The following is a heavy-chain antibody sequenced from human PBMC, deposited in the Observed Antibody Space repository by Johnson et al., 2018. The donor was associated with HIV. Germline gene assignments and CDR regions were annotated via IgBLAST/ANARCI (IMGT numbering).Heavy chain of an antibody. CDR1: AFTFSSYA. J-gene: IGHJ3*02. Sequence: QVQLVESGGGVVQPGGSLRLSCAASAFTFSSYAIHWVRQAPAKGLEWVAIISYDGGDKDYADSVKGRFTISRDSSKNTLYLQMNSLRAEDTAVYYCARVIPDSSGIRDDAFDIWGQGTMVTVSS. CDR2: ISYDGGDK. V-gene: IGHV3-30*19. D-gene: IGHD3-22*01. CDR3: ARVIPDSSGIRDDAFDI.